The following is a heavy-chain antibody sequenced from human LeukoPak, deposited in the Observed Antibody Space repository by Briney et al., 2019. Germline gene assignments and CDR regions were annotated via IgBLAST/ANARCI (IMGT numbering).Heavy chain of an antibody. D-gene: IGHD3-3*01. CDR3: ARVRNYDFWSGYYLSYYYYYYMDV. CDR1: GGSISSGYY. Sequence: PSETLSLTCTVSGGSISSGYYWGWIRQPPGKGLEWIGSIYHSGSTYYNPSLKSRVTISVDTSKNQFSLKLSSVTAADTAVYYCARVRNYDFWSGYYLSYYYYYYMDVWGKGTTVTVSS. CDR2: IYHSGST. V-gene: IGHV4-38-2*02. J-gene: IGHJ6*03.